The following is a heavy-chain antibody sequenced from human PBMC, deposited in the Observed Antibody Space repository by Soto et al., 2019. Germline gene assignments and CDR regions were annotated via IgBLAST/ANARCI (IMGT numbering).Heavy chain of an antibody. V-gene: IGHV1-8*01. CDR2: MNPNSGNT. D-gene: IGHD3-3*01. J-gene: IGHJ6*02. CDR1: GYTFTSYD. CDR3: ASGSTYYDFWSGYFGPNYYYYGMDV. Sequence: ASVKVSCKASGYTFTSYDINWVRQATGQGLEWMGWMNPNSGNTGYAQKFQGRVTMARNTSISTVYMELSSLRSEDTAVYYCASGSTYYDFWSGYFGPNYYYYGMDVWGQGTRVTLSS.